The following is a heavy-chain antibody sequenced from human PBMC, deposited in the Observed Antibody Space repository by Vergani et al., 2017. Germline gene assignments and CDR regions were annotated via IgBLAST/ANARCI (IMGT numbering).Heavy chain of an antibody. V-gene: IGHV3-9*01. CDR1: GFTFDDYA. Sequence: EVQLLESGGGLVQPGGSLRLSCAASGFTFDDYAMHWVRQAPGKGLEWVSGISWNSGSIGYADSVKGRFTISRDNSKNTLYLQMNSLRAEDTAVYYCAKGHIVVVTGDYWGQGTLVTVSS. J-gene: IGHJ4*02. CDR3: AKGHIVVVTGDY. D-gene: IGHD2-21*02. CDR2: ISWNSGSI.